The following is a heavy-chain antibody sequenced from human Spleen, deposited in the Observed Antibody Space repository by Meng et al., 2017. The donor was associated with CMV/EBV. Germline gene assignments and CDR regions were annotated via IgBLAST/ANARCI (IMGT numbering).Heavy chain of an antibody. Sequence: ASGKVSCKASGYTFTNYGISWVRQAPGQGLEWMGWINPNSGGTNYVQKFQGRVTMTRDTSISTAYMELSRLRSDDTAVYYCARDCSTSCYDYWGQGTLVTVSS. CDR1: GYTFTNYG. D-gene: IGHD2-2*01. J-gene: IGHJ4*02. CDR2: INPNSGGT. CDR3: ARDCSTSCYDY. V-gene: IGHV1-2*02.